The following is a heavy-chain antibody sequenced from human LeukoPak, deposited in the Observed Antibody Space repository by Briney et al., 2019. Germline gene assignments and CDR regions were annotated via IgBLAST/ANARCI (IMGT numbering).Heavy chain of an antibody. D-gene: IGHD4-11*01. CDR2: ISAYNGNT. CDR3: ARAYLNDYSNYFGY. CDR1: GYTFTSYG. Sequence: GASVKVSCKASGYTFTSYGISWVRQAPGQGLEWMGWISAYNGNTNYAQKLQGRVTMTTDTSTSTACMELRSLRSDDTAVYYCARAYLNDYSNYFGYWGQGTLVTVSS. J-gene: IGHJ4*02. V-gene: IGHV1-18*01.